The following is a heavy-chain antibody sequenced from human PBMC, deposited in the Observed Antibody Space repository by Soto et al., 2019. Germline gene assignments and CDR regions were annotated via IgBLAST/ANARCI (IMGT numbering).Heavy chain of an antibody. Sequence: EVQLLESGGGLVQPGGSLRLSCAASGFTFSSYAMSWVRQAPGTGLEWVSAISGSGGSTYYADSVKGRFTISRDNSKNTLYLKMNSLRAEDTAVYYCAKNRGNLKSSSWYDWGQGTLVTVSS. J-gene: IGHJ4*02. D-gene: IGHD6-13*01. CDR3: AKNRGNLKSSSWYD. CDR2: ISGSGGST. CDR1: GFTFSSYA. V-gene: IGHV3-23*01.